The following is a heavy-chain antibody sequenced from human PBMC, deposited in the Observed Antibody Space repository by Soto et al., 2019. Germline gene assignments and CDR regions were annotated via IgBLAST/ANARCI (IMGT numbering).Heavy chain of an antibody. Sequence: GGSLRLSCAASGLTFSSYGMHWVRQAPGKGLEWVAVIWYDGSNKYHADSVKGRFTISRDNSKNTLYLQLNSLRAEDTAVYYCAKSSKNATDAVDYWGQGNLVTGSS. CDR2: IWYDGSNK. J-gene: IGHJ4*02. V-gene: IGHV3-33*06. D-gene: IGHD4-17*01. CDR3: AKSSKNATDAVDY. CDR1: GLTFSSYG.